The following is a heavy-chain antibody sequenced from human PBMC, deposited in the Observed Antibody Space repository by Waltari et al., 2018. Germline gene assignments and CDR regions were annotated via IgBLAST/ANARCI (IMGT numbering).Heavy chain of an antibody. CDR1: GYTFTGYY. CDR2: INPNSGGT. J-gene: IGHJ4*02. Sequence: QVQLVQSGAEVKKPGASVQVSCKASGYTFTGYYMHWVLQAPGHGLEWIGWINPNSGGTNYAQKFQGRVTMTRDTSISTAYMELSRLRSDDTAVYYCARVPPYYDSSGYYSPHFDYWGQGTLVTVSS. D-gene: IGHD3-22*01. CDR3: ARVPPYYDSSGYYSPHFDY. V-gene: IGHV1-2*02.